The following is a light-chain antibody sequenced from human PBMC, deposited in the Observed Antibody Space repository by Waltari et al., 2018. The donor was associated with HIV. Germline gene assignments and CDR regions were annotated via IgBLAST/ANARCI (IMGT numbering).Light chain of an antibody. CDR3: ESYTSTSVWV. V-gene: IGLV2-14*03. Sequence: QSALTQPASVSGSPGQSITISCTGSSNDVGGYNYVSWYQQHPGKAPRLMIYDVSTRPSGVSDRCSGAKSGDTASLTISGLQPEEEADYYCESYTSTSVWVFGGGTRLTVL. J-gene: IGLJ3*02. CDR2: DVS. CDR1: SNDVGGYNY.